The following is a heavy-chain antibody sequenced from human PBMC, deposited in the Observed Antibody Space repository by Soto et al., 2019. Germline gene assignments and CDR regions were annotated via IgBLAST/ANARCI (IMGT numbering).Heavy chain of an antibody. J-gene: IGHJ4*02. D-gene: IGHD3-22*01. CDR2: IIGSGGST. V-gene: IGHV3-23*01. CDR1: GFTFSSYA. CDR3: AKDRNYYDSSGYDY. Sequence: GGSLILSCASSGFTFSSYAMSLVRQAPGKGLEWVSTIIGSGGSTYYADSVKGRFSVSRDNSKNTLYLQMNSLRAEDTAVYYCAKDRNYYDSSGYDYWGQGTLVTVSS.